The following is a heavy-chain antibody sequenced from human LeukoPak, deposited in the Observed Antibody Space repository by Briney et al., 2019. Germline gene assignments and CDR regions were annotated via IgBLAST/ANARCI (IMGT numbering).Heavy chain of an antibody. J-gene: IGHJ4*02. V-gene: IGHV5-51*01. CDR3: ALGGDSSGYDYYFDY. CDR1: GYSFTSYW. D-gene: IGHD3-22*01. Sequence: GESLKISCKGSGYSFTSYWIGWVRQMPGKGLEWMGIIYPGDSDTRYSPSFQGQVTISADKSISTAYLQWSSLKASVTAMYYCALGGDSSGYDYYFDYWGQGTLVTVSS. CDR2: IYPGDSDT.